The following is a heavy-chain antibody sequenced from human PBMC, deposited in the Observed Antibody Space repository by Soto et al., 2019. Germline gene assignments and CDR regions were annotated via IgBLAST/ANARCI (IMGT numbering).Heavy chain of an antibody. CDR3: ARDYDDSFFDY. J-gene: IGHJ4*02. V-gene: IGHV3-21*01. CDR1: GFTFSSYS. Sequence: EVQLVESGGGLVKPGGSLRLSCAASGFTFSSYSMNWVRQAPGKGLEWVSSISKSSRYIYYADSVKGRFTISRDNAKNSLLLQLNSLSAEETAVYYCARDYDDSFFDYWGQGTLVTVSS. CDR2: ISKSSRYI. D-gene: IGHD3-22*01.